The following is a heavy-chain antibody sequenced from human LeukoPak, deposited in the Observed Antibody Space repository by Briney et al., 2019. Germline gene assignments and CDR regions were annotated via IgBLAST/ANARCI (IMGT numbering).Heavy chain of an antibody. CDR1: GFTFSSYE. D-gene: IGHD5-12*01. J-gene: IGHJ6*04. CDR2: ISSSSGTI. V-gene: IGHV3-48*03. CDR3: AKGRGYYYYVMDV. Sequence: GGSLRLSCAASGFTFSSYEMNWVRQAPGKGLEWVSYISSSSGTIYYADSVKGRFPISRDNAKISLYRQMNSLRAEDTAVYYCAKGRGYYYYVMDVWGKGTTVTVSS.